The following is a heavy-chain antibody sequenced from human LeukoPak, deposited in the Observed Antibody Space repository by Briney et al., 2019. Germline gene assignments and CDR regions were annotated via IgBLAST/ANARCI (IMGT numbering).Heavy chain of an antibody. D-gene: IGHD5-18*01. J-gene: IGHJ6*02. V-gene: IGHV3-30-3*01. Sequence: QPGGSLRLSCAASGFTFSSYAMHWVRQAPGKGLEWVAVISYDGSNKYYADSVKGRFTISRDNSKNTLYLQMNSLRAEDTAVYYCARVTAMAVYYYGMDVWGQGTTVTVSS. CDR3: ARVTAMAVYYYGMDV. CDR2: ISYDGSNK. CDR1: GFTFSSYA.